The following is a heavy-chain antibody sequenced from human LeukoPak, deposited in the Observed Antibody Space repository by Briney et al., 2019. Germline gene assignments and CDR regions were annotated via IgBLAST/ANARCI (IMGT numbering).Heavy chain of an antibody. V-gene: IGHV1-3*01. D-gene: IGHD2-2*01. CDR3: ARAYCSSTSCPPPSDY. CDR1: GGTFSSYA. J-gene: IGHJ4*02. Sequence: ASVKVSCKASGGTFSSYAISWMRQAPGQRLEWMGWINAGNGNTKYSQKFQGRVTITRDTSASTAYMELSSLRSEDTAVYYCARAYCSSTSCPPPSDYWGQGTLVTVSS. CDR2: INAGNGNT.